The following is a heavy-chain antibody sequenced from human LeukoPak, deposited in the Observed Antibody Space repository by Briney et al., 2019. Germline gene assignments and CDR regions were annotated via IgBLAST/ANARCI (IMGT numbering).Heavy chain of an antibody. V-gene: IGHV4-61*01. J-gene: IGHJ5*02. Sequence: PSGTLSLTCTVSGGSVSSGSYYWSWIRQPPGKGLEWIGYIYYSGSTNYNPSLKSRVTISVDTSKNQFSLKLSSVTAADTAVYYCARAGRAAADNWFDPWGQGTLVTVSS. D-gene: IGHD6-13*01. CDR3: ARAGRAAADNWFDP. CDR2: IYYSGST. CDR1: GGSVSSGSYY.